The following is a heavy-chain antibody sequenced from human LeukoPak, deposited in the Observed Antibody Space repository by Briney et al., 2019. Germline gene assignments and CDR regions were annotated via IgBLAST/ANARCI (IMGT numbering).Heavy chain of an antibody. Sequence: GASVKVPCKASGYTFTGYYMHWVRQAPGQGLEWMGWINPNSGGTNYAQKFQGRVTITRDTSISTAYMELSRLRSDDTAVYYCALSYGSGSYSFDYWGQGTLVTVSS. J-gene: IGHJ4*02. CDR3: ALSYGSGSYSFDY. D-gene: IGHD3-10*01. V-gene: IGHV1-2*02. CDR2: INPNSGGT. CDR1: GYTFTGYY.